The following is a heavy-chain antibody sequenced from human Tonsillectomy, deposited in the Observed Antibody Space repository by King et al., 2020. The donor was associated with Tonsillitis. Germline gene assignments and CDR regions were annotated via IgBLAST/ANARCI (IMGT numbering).Heavy chain of an antibody. Sequence: QLVQSGGGLVKPGGSLRLSCAASGFSFSRYTMNWVRQAPGKGLEWVSSFSGISNYIYYADSGKGRFAISRDNAKNSLYLQMSSLRAEDTAVYYCATDSTGPEYWGQGTLVTVSS. CDR2: FSGISNYI. CDR1: GFSFSRYT. V-gene: IGHV3-21*01. J-gene: IGHJ4*02. CDR3: ATDSTGPEY. D-gene: IGHD2-2*01.